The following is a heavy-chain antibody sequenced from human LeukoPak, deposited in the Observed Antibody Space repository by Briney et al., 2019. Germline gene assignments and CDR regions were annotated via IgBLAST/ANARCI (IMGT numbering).Heavy chain of an antibody. CDR1: GYSINSGYY. CDR3: ARKGPLRDNIPFMDD. D-gene: IGHD5/OR15-5a*01. Sequence: PSETLSLTCAVSGYSINSGYYWGWIRQPPGKGLEWIGEITDSGSTNYNPSLKSRVTISVDRSRNQFSLKLSSVTAADTAVYFCARKGPLRDNIPFMDDWGEGTTVTVSS. CDR2: ITDSGST. J-gene: IGHJ6*03. V-gene: IGHV4-38-2*01.